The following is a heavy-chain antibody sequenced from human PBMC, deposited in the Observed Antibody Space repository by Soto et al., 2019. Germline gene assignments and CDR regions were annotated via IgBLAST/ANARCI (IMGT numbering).Heavy chain of an antibody. Sequence: GGSLRLSXAASGFTFSSYSMNWVRQAPGKGLEWVSSISSSSSSYIYYADSVKGRFTISRDSAKNSLYLQVNSLRAEDTAVYYCAREVRAIAVAGIFDYWGQGTLVTVSS. D-gene: IGHD6-19*01. CDR2: ISSSSSSYI. CDR1: GFTFSSYS. V-gene: IGHV3-21*01. J-gene: IGHJ4*02. CDR3: AREVRAIAVAGIFDY.